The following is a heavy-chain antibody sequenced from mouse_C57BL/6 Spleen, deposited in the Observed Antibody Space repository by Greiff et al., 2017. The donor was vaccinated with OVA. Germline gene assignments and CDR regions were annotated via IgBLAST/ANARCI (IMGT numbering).Heavy chain of an antibody. Sequence: QVQLQQSGAELVKPGASVKISCKASGYAFSSYWMNWVKQRPGKGLEWIGQIYPGDGDTNYNGKFKGKATLTADKSSSTAYMQLSSLTSEDSAVDFCARKDYGNYVSYAMDYWGQGTSVTVSS. J-gene: IGHJ4*01. CDR3: ARKDYGNYVSYAMDY. CDR1: GYAFSSYW. V-gene: IGHV1-80*01. CDR2: IYPGDGDT. D-gene: IGHD2-1*01.